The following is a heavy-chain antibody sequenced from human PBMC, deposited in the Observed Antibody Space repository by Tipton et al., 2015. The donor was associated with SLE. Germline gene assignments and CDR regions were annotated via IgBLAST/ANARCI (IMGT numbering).Heavy chain of an antibody. Sequence: TLSLTCSVSGGSINSHYWSWIRQPPGKGLEWIGYIYYSGSTNYNPSLKSRVTISVDTSKNQFSLKLSSVTAADTAVYYCARDKGSDIVAPDWGQGTLVTVSS. CDR3: ARDKGSDIVAPD. V-gene: IGHV4-59*11. CDR1: GGSINSHY. J-gene: IGHJ4*02. D-gene: IGHD5-12*01. CDR2: IYYSGST.